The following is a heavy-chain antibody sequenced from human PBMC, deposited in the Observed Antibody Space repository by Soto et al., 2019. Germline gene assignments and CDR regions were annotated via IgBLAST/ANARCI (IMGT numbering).Heavy chain of an antibody. J-gene: IGHJ4*02. V-gene: IGHV4-59*01. CDR2: VYYTGST. CDR3: ARGRTVRNYADDSSDYFYLFDY. Sequence: PSETLSLTCTVSGDSISTFYWGWMRQSPGKELEWIGYVYYTGSTNYNPSLKSRVTISVDRSKNQFSLKLTSANAADTAVYYCARGRTVRNYADDSSDYFYLFDYWGQGTQVHVSS. CDR1: GDSISTFY. D-gene: IGHD3-22*01.